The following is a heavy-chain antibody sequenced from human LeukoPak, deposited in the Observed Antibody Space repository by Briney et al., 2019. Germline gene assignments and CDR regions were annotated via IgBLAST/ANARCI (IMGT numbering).Heavy chain of an antibody. CDR2: INPNSGGT. J-gene: IGHJ6*02. D-gene: IGHD2-2*01. Sequence: ASVKVSCKASGYTFTGYSMHWVRQAPGQGLEWMGWINPNSGGTNYAQKFQGRVTMTRDTSISTAYMELSRLRSDDTAVYYCARDQGYCSSTSCDYYYYYGMDVWGQGTTVTVSS. CDR3: ARDQGYCSSTSCDYYYYYGMDV. CDR1: GYTFTGYS. V-gene: IGHV1-2*02.